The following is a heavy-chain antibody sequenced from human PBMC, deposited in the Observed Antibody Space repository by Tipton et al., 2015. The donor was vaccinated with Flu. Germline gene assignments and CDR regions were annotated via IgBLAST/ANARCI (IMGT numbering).Heavy chain of an antibody. Sequence: TLSLTCAVYGGSFSGYYWSWIRQPPGKGLEWIGEINHSGSTNYNPSLKSRVTISVDTSKNQFSLKLSSVTAADTAVYYCARAYSNYYYYYYGMDVWGQGTTVTVSS. J-gene: IGHJ6*02. CDR3: ARAYSNYYYYYYGMDV. CDR2: INHSGST. D-gene: IGHD4-11*01. CDR1: GGSFSGYY. V-gene: IGHV4-34*01.